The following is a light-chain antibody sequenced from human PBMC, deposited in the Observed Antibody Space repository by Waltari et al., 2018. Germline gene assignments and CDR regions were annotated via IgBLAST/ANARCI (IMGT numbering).Light chain of an antibody. J-gene: IGLJ1*01. CDR2: DVS. Sequence: QSALTQPASVSGSPGQSITISCTGTSSDVGGYNYVSWSQQHPGTPPKLMIYDVSNRPSGVSIRFSGAKSGNTASLTSSGLQAEDEADYYCSSYTSSSTLGLFGTGTKVTVL. CDR1: SSDVGGYNY. CDR3: SSYTSSSTLGL. V-gene: IGLV2-14*03.